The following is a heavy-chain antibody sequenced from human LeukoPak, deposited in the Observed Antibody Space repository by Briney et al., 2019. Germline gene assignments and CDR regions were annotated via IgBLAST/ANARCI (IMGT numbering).Heavy chain of an antibody. V-gene: IGHV4-39*01. J-gene: IGHJ4*02. CDR2: IYYSGNT. D-gene: IGHD3/OR15-3a*01. CDR3: ARQTGSGLFILP. Sequence: SETLSLTCTVSGVSISSSNSYWGWIRQPPGKGLEWIVSIYYSGNTYYNASLKSQVSISIDTSMNQFSLRLTSVTAADTAVYYCARQTGSGLFILPGGQGTLVTVSS. CDR1: GVSISSSNSY.